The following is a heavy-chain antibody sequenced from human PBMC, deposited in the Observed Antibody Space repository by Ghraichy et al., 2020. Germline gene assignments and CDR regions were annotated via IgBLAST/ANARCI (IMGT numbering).Heavy chain of an antibody. D-gene: IGHD3-10*01. V-gene: IGHV1-18*01. J-gene: IGHJ6*02. CDR1: GYTFTSYG. Sequence: ASVKVSCKASGYTFTSYGISWVRQAPGQGLEWMGWISAYNGNTNYAQKLQGRVTMTTDTSTSTAYMELRSLRSDDTAVYYCAREMAQWPPVLLWFGETDNYYYGMDVWGQGTTVTVSS. CDR2: ISAYNGNT. CDR3: AREMAQWPPVLLWFGETDNYYYGMDV.